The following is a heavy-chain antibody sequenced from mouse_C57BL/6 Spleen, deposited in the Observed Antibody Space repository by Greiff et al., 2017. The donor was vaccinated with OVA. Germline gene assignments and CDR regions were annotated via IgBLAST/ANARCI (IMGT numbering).Heavy chain of an antibody. CDR2: ILPGSGST. Sequence: QVQLQQSGAELMKPGASVKLSCKATGYTFTGYWIEWVKQRPGHGLEWIGEILPGSGSTNYIEKFKGKATFTADTSSNTAYMQLSSLTTEDSAIYYCARREGLRYFDYWGQGTTLTVSS. D-gene: IGHD3-2*02. V-gene: IGHV1-9*01. J-gene: IGHJ2*01. CDR3: ARREGLRYFDY. CDR1: GYTFTGYW.